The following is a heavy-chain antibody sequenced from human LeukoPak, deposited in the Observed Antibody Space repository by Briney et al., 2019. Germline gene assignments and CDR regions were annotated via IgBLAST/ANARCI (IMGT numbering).Heavy chain of an antibody. CDR3: ARNEYGDY. V-gene: IGHV3-11*04. D-gene: IGHD4/OR15-4a*01. CDR2: IGSSGNSK. Sequence: GGSLRLSCAASGFTVSRNYMSWVRQAPGKGLEWVSYIGSSGNSKYYADSVKGRFTVSRDNAQNSLYLQMSSLRAEDTAVYYCARNEYGDYWGQGTLVTVSS. J-gene: IGHJ4*02. CDR1: GFTVSRNY.